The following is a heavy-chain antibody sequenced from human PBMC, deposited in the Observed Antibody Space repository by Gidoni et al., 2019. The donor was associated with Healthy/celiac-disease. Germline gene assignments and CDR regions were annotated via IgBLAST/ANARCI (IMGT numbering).Heavy chain of an antibody. D-gene: IGHD2-2*01. CDR1: GGSISSGDYY. Sequence: QVQLQVSGPGLVKPSQTLSLTCTVSGGSISSGDYYWSWIRQPPGKGLEWIGYIYYSGSTYYNPSLKSRVTISVDTSKNQFSLKLSSVTAADTAVYYCARERYQLLWQTYYYYGMDVWGQGTTVTVSS. CDR2: IYYSGST. V-gene: IGHV4-30-4*01. CDR3: ARERYQLLWQTYYYYGMDV. J-gene: IGHJ6*02.